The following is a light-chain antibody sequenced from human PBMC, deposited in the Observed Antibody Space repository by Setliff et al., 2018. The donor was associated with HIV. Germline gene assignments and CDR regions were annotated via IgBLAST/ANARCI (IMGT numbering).Light chain of an antibody. CDR1: SSNIGAGYD. V-gene: IGLV1-40*01. Sequence: LTQPPSVSGAPGQRVTISCTGSSSNIGAGYDVHWYQQLPGTAPKLLIYGNINRPSGVPDRFSGSKSGTSVSLAITGLQAEDEADYYCQSYDSSLSGWVFGGGTKVTVL. J-gene: IGLJ3*02. CDR3: QSYDSSLSGWV. CDR2: GNI.